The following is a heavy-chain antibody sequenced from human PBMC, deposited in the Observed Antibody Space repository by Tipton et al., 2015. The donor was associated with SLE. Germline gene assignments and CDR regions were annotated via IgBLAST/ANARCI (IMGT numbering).Heavy chain of an antibody. CDR3: VREGFSGWTTAFDI. CDR1: GGSFSGYY. J-gene: IGHJ3*02. D-gene: IGHD6-19*01. Sequence: GLVKPSETLSLTCAVYGGSFSGYYWSWIRQPPGKGLEWIGEINHSGSTNYNPSLKSRVTISVDTSKNQFSLKLSCVTAADTAVYYCVREGFSGWTTAFDIWGQGTMVTVSS. V-gene: IGHV4-34*01. CDR2: INHSGST.